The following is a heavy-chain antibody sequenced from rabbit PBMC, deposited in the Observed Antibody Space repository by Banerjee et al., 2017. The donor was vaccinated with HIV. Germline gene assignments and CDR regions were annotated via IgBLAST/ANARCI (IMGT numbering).Heavy chain of an antibody. CDR2: IYISSSST. CDR1: GFDFSSNA. Sequence: QQQLEESGGGLVKPGGTLTLTCKASGFDFSSNAMCWVRQAPGKGLELIACIYISSSSTWYASWVNGRFSISISTSLNTVDLKMTSLTAADTATYFCYSSASLFNLWGQGTLVTVS. V-gene: IGHV1S43*01. D-gene: IGHD7-1*01. CDR3: YSSASLFNL. J-gene: IGHJ4*01.